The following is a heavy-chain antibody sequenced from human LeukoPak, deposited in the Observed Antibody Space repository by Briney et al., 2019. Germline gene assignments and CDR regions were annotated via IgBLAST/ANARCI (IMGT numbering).Heavy chain of an antibody. CDR3: ARPVPAAISPDAFDI. CDR2: IYYDGSNK. V-gene: IGHV3-33*01. J-gene: IGHJ3*02. Sequence: GGSLRLSCAASGFTFSTYAMHWARQAPGKGLEWVALIYYDGSNKYYADSVKGRFTVSRDNSKNTLFLQMNSLRAEDTAVYYCARPVPAAISPDAFDIWGQGTMVTVSS. D-gene: IGHD2-2*02. CDR1: GFTFSTYA.